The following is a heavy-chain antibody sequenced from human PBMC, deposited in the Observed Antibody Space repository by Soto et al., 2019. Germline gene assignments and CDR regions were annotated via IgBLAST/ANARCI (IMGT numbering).Heavy chain of an antibody. J-gene: IGHJ4*02. CDR3: ARDGTLYDSSAYYYLY. CDR1: GGTFGNYG. CDR2: IIPIFGAP. V-gene: IGHV1-69*13. D-gene: IGHD3-22*01. Sequence: SVKVSCKASGGTFGNYGVNWVRQAPGQGLEWMGGIIPIFGAPKYAQKFQGRVTITADDSTRTAYMELSSLRSEDTAVYYCARDGTLYDSSAYYYLYWGQGTLVTVSS.